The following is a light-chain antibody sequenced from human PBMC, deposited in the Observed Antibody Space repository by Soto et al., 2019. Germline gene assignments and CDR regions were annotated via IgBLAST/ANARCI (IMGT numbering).Light chain of an antibody. CDR1: QSVLYSSNNKNY. V-gene: IGKV4-1*01. CDR3: QKYYSTPWT. Sequence: DIVMTQSPDSLAVSLGERATINCKSSQSVLYSSNNKNYLAWYQQQPVQPPKLLIYWASTRESGVPDRFSGSGSGTDFTLTISSLQAEDVAVYYCQKYYSTPWTFGQGTKVEIK. J-gene: IGKJ1*01. CDR2: WAS.